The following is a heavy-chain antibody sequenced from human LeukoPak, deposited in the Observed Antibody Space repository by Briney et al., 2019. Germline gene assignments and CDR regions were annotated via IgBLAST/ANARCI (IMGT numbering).Heavy chain of an antibody. CDR1: GFTFSSYG. D-gene: IGHD6-13*01. V-gene: IGHV3-30*02. CDR3: TKGRSSSSWDPFDY. CDR2: IRYDGSNE. Sequence: GGSLRLSCAASGFTFSSYGMHWVRQAPGEGLEWVAFIRYDGSNEYYADSVKGRFTISRDNSKNTLYLQMNSLRPEDTAVYYCTKGRSSSSWDPFDYWGQGTLVTVSS. J-gene: IGHJ4*02.